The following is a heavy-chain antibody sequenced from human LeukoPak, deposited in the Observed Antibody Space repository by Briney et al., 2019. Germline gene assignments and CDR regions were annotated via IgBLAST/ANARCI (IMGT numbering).Heavy chain of an antibody. V-gene: IGHV1-2*02. CDR3: ARGLEMTTIKPSPFGY. D-gene: IGHD5-24*01. J-gene: IGHJ4*02. Sequence: ASVKVSCKASGYTFTGYYMHWVRQAPGQGLEWMGWINPNSGGTNYAQKFQGRVTMTRDTSISTAYMELSRLRSDDTAVYYCARGLEMTTIKPSPFGYWGQGTLVTVSS. CDR1: GYTFTGYY. CDR2: INPNSGGT.